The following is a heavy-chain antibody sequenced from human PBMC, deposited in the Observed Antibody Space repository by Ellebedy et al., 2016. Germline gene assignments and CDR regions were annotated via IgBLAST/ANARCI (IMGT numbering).Heavy chain of an antibody. J-gene: IGHJ4*02. V-gene: IGHV3-64D*08. CDR3: VKDGYCSGGNCYSYFDY. CDR1: GFTFTNYA. CDR2: VSNYEGST. Sequence: GGSLRLSCSASGFTFTNYAMHWVRQAPGKGLEYVSGVSNYEGSTYYADSVKGRFTISRDNSKNTLYLQMSSLRPEDTAVYYCVKDGYCSGGNCYSYFDYWGQGTLVTVSS. D-gene: IGHD2-15*01.